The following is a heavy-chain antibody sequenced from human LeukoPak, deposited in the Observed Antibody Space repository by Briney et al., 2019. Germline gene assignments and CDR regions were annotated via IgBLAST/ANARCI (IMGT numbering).Heavy chain of an antibody. CDR2: ISGSGDST. D-gene: IGHD6-19*01. J-gene: IGHJ4*02. CDR3: AKDLHSSGWDYFDY. Sequence: GGSLRLSCAASGFTFSSYAMTWVRQAPGQGLEWVSVISGSGDSTYYEDSVKGRFTISRDNSRDTLYLQMNSLRAEDTAVYYCAKDLHSSGWDYFDYWGQGTLVTVSS. CDR1: GFTFSSYA. V-gene: IGHV3-23*01.